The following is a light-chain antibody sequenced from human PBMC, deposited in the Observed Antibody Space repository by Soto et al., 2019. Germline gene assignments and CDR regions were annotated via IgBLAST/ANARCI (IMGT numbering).Light chain of an antibody. J-gene: IGLJ1*01. Sequence: QPVLTQPPSASGSPGQSVTISCSGTSSDVGGYNYVSWHQQHPGKAPKLMIYEVSKRPSGVPDRFSGSKSGNTASLIVSGLQAEDEADYYCSSYAGSNNFVFGTGTKLTVL. CDR1: SSDVGGYNY. V-gene: IGLV2-8*01. CDR2: EVS. CDR3: SSYAGSNNFV.